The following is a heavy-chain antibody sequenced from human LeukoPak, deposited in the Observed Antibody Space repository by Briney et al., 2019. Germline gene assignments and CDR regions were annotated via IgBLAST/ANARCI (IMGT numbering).Heavy chain of an antibody. CDR3: AREGPSDDSSGYDAFDV. D-gene: IGHD3-22*01. CDR1: GFTVSSNY. Sequence: GGSLRLSCAASGFTVSSNYMSWVRQAPGKGLEGVSVIYSGGSTYYADSVKGRFTISRDNSKNTLYLQMNSLRAEDTAVYYCAREGPSDDSSGYDAFDVWGQGTMVTVSS. CDR2: IYSGGST. V-gene: IGHV3-53*01. J-gene: IGHJ3*01.